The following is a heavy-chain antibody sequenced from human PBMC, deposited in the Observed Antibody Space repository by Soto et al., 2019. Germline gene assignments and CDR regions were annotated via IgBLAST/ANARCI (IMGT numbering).Heavy chain of an antibody. V-gene: IGHV3-23*01. CDR3: AKRVYCISTSCSHYFDY. D-gene: IGHD2-2*01. J-gene: IGHJ4*02. Sequence: GGSLRLSCAASGFTFSNYGMSWVRQAPGMGLEWFSVISAGGTYTYYADSVKGRFTISRDNSKNTLYLQMTSLRAEDTAVYYCAKRVYCISTSCSHYFDYWGQGTLVTVSS. CDR1: GFTFSNYG. CDR2: ISAGGTYT.